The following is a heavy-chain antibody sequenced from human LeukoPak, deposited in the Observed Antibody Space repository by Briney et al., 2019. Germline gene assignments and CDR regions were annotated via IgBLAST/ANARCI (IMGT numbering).Heavy chain of an antibody. D-gene: IGHD6-19*01. Sequence: VASVKVSCKASGGTFSSYAISWVRQAPGQGLEWMGGIIPIFGTANYAQKFQGRVTITADESTSTAYMELSSLRSEDTAVYYCARDRVPGIVVAGAFDYWGQGTLVTVSS. CDR1: GGTFSSYA. V-gene: IGHV1-69*01. CDR2: IIPIFGTA. CDR3: ARDRVPGIVVAGAFDY. J-gene: IGHJ4*02.